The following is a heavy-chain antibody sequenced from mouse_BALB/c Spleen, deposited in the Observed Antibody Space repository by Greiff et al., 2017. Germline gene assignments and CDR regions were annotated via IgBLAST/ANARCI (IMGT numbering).Heavy chain of an antibody. D-gene: IGHD2-1*01. V-gene: IGHV5-6-3*01. Sequence: EVQLMESGGGLVQPGGSLKLSCAASGFTFSSYGMSWVRQTPDKRLELVATINSNGGSTYYPDSVKGRFTISRDNAKNTLYLQMSSLKSEDTAMYYCARAYGNYFAYWGQGTLVTVSA. CDR2: INSNGGST. J-gene: IGHJ3*01. CDR3: ARAYGNYFAY. CDR1: GFTFSSYG.